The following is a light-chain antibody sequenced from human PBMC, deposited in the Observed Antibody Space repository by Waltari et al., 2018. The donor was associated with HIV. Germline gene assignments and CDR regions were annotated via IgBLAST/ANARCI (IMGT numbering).Light chain of an antibody. V-gene: IGLV2-14*03. CDR1: ARAFGPYNF. CDR3: STHTGNDTLA. J-gene: IGLJ2*01. CDR2: RVT. Sequence: SALTHPAPVSGPPGHSFTISGTGPARAFGPYNFFSWYQQHPANVPKVIIYRVTSRPSGVPPRFSGSKSGNTASLTISGLRAEDEALYYCSTHTGNDTLAFGGGTKLTVL.